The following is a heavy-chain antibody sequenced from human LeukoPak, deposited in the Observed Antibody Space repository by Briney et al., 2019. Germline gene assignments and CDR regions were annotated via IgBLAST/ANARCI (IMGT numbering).Heavy chain of an antibody. D-gene: IGHD3-3*01. Sequence: GRSLRLSCAASGFTFSSYAMHWVRQAPGKGLEWVAVISYDGSNKYYADSVKDRFTISRDNSKNTLYLQMNSLRAEDTAVYYCARSPLTIFGYFDYWGQGTLVTVSS. CDR3: ARSPLTIFGYFDY. CDR1: GFTFSSYA. V-gene: IGHV3-30-3*01. J-gene: IGHJ4*02. CDR2: ISYDGSNK.